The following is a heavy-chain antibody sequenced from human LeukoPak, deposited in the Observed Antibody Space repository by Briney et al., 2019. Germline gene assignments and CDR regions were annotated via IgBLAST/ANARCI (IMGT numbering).Heavy chain of an antibody. V-gene: IGHV3-23*01. D-gene: IGHD3-22*01. CDR1: GFTFSNYA. J-gene: IGHJ4*02. CDR2: INSDGSST. Sequence: GGSLRLSCAASGFTFSNYAMDWVRQAPGKGLEWVSRINSDGSSTSYADSVKGRFTISRDNSKNTLYLQMNSLRAEDTAVYYCAKADYYDSSGYSDYWGQGTLVTVSS. CDR3: AKADYYDSSGYSDY.